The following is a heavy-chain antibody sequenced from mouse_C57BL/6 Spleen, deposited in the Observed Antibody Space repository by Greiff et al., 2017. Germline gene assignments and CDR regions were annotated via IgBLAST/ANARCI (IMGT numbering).Heavy chain of an antibody. CDR1: GYAFSSSW. CDR2: IYPGDGDT. V-gene: IGHV1-82*01. CDR3: AGYYYAMDY. J-gene: IGHJ4*01. Sequence: VQLQQSGPELVKPGASVKISCKASGYAFSSSWMNWVKQSSGKGLEWIGRIYPGDGDTNYNGKFKGKATLTADKSSSTAYMQLSSLTSEDSAVYFCAGYYYAMDYWGQGTSVTVSS.